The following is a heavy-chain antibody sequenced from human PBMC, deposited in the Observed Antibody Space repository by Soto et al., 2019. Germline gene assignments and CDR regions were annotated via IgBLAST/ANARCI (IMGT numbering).Heavy chain of an antibody. CDR2: IKSDGSST. V-gene: IGHV3-74*01. CDR1: GFTFSNYW. D-gene: IGHD3-10*01. Sequence: GGSLRLSCAASGFTFSNYWMHWVRQAPGKGLVWVSRIKSDGSSTSSADSVKGRFTISRDNARNTLHLQMNSPRAEDTAVYYCTRDPFGEVAFWGQGIMVTVSS. CDR3: TRDPFGEVAF. J-gene: IGHJ3*01.